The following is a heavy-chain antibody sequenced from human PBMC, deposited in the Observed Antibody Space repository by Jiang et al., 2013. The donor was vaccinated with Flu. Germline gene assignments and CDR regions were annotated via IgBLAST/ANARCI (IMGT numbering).Heavy chain of an antibody. D-gene: IGHD6-13*01. J-gene: IGHJ5*02. Sequence: PGLVKPSETLSLTCTVSGGSISSYYWNWIRQPPGKGLEWIGYIYYSGSTNYNPSLKSRVTISVDTSKNQFSLKLSSVTAADTAVYYCARHVAPSSWYVPWGQGTLVTVSS. CDR2: IYYSGST. CDR1: GGSISSYY. CDR3: ARHVAPSSWYVP. V-gene: IGHV4-59*08.